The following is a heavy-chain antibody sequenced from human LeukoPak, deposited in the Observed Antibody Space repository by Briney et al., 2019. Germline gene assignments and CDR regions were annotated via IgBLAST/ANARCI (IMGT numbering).Heavy chain of an antibody. CDR1: GFTFDDYG. V-gene: IGHV3-20*04. J-gene: IGHJ3*02. CDR3: ARGAYYYDSSAAPDAFDI. CDR2: INWNGGST. Sequence: GGSLRLSCAASGFTFDDYGMCWVRQAPGKGLEWVSGINWNGGSTGYADSVKGRFTIYRDNAKNSLYLQMNSLRAEDTALYYCARGAYYYDSSAAPDAFDIWGQGTMVTVSS. D-gene: IGHD3-22*01.